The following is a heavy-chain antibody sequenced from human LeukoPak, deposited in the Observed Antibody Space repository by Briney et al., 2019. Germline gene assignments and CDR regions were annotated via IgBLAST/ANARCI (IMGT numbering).Heavy chain of an antibody. V-gene: IGHV4-39*07. CDR3: ARGLPYQLLFHLGWFDP. D-gene: IGHD2-2*01. CDR1: GGSISSSSYY. CDR2: INHSGST. Sequence: MTSETLSLTCTVSGGSISSSSYYWGWIRQPPGKGLEWIGEINHSGSTNYNPSLKSRVTISVDTYKNQFSLKLSSVTAADTAVYYCARGLPYQLLFHLGWFDPWGQGTLVTVSS. J-gene: IGHJ5*02.